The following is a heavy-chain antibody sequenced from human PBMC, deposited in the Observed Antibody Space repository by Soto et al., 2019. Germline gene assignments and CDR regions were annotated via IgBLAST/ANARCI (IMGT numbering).Heavy chain of an antibody. J-gene: IGHJ4*02. Sequence: QVQLQESGPGLVKPSETLSLTCTVSGGSISDYQWNWIRQSPGKGLEWIGYIYYSGRTNYNPSLKSLLTISLDTSTKRFSPSLRSVTAADTAVYYCARMRGLGEISPYFEYWGQGTLVTVSS. CDR3: ARMRGLGEISPYFEY. CDR2: IYYSGRT. CDR1: GGSISDYQ. D-gene: IGHD3-16*02. V-gene: IGHV4-59*01.